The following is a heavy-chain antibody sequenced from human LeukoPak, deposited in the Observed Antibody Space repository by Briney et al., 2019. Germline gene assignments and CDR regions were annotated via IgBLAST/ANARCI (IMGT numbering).Heavy chain of an antibody. CDR1: GASISSYY. Sequence: PSETLSLTCTVSGASISSYYWSWIRQPPGKGLECIGYMYYSGSTNYNPSLKSRITISLDRSKNQFSLKLRSVTTADTAVYYCARSTRSSALRTWGQGTLVTVSS. CDR3: ARSTRSSALRT. V-gene: IGHV4-59*01. J-gene: IGHJ4*02. CDR2: MYYSGST. D-gene: IGHD3-10*01.